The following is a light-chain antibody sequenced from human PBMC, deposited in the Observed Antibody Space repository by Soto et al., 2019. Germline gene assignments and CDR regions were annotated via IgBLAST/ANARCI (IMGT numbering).Light chain of an antibody. CDR2: DAS. Sequence: EIVLTQSPATLSLSPGRRATLSCRASQSVSSYLAWYQQKPGQAPRLLIFDASNRATGIPARFSGSGSGTDFTLTISSLEPEDFAFYYCQQRSDWPRTFGGGTRVEIK. V-gene: IGKV3-11*01. CDR3: QQRSDWPRT. CDR1: QSVSSY. J-gene: IGKJ4*01.